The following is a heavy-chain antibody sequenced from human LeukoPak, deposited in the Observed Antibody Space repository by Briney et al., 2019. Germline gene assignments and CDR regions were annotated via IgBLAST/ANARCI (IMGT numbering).Heavy chain of an antibody. J-gene: IGHJ4*02. CDR2: IYYSGST. D-gene: IGHD3-9*01. Sequence: PSETLSLTCTVSGGSISSGGYYWSWIRQHPGKGLEWIGYIYYSGSTYYNPSLKSRVTISVDTSKNQFSLKLSSVTAADTAVYYCARTTPARYYDILTGYYKGNFIDYWGQGTLVTVSS. CDR1: GGSISSGGYY. V-gene: IGHV4-31*03. CDR3: ARTTPARYYDILTGYYKGNFIDY.